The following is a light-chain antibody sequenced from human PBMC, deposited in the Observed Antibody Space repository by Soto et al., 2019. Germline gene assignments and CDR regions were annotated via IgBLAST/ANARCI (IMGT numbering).Light chain of an antibody. CDR2: DAY. CDR1: QSFRGL. J-gene: IGKJ5*01. CDR3: QQRHMWPLT. Sequence: EVVLTQSPVTLSLSPGERATLSCRASQSFRGLLAWYQQKPGQAPRLLIYDAYNRATGIPPRFSGSGSGTDFTLTISSREPEDSGVYYCQQRHMWPLTFGQGTRLESK. V-gene: IGKV3-11*01.